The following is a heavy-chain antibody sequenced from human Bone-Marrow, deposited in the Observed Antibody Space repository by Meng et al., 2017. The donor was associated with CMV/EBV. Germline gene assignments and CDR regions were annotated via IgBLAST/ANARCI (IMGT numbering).Heavy chain of an antibody. V-gene: IGHV4-4*07. Sequence: VSGGSISSYYWSWLRQPAGKGLEWIGRIYTSGSTNYNPSLKSRVTMSVDTSKNQFSLKLSSVTAADTAVYYCARDLGAAADPNWFDPWGQGTLVTVSS. D-gene: IGHD6-13*01. CDR2: IYTSGST. J-gene: IGHJ5*02. CDR1: GGSISSYY. CDR3: ARDLGAAADPNWFDP.